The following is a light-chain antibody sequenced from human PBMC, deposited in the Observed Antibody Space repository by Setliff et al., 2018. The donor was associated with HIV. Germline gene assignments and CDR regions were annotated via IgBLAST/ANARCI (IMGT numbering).Light chain of an antibody. V-gene: IGLV2-14*03. CDR3: GSYTTSGTFV. J-gene: IGLJ1*01. Sequence: QSALTQPASVSGSPGQSITISCTGTSSDVGGYNFVSWYQQHPGKVPKLIIYEVSNRPSGVSNRFSGSKTGNMASLAISGLQAEDEADYYCGSYTTSGTFVFGSGTKVTVL. CDR1: SSDVGGYNF. CDR2: EVS.